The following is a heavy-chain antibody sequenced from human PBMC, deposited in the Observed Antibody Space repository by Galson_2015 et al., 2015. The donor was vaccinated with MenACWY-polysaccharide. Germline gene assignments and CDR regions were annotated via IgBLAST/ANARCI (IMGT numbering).Heavy chain of an antibody. D-gene: IGHD1-1*01. CDR2: ISLDGRNT. Sequence: SLRLSCAASGFTFTSYTMSWIRQAPGKGPEWVTVISLDGRNTYHADPVKGRFTISRNNSKNTLYLQMHDLRAEDTAVYYCVKAHETSGWNRGPGYWGQGTLVTVSS. J-gene: IGHJ4*02. CDR1: GFTFTSYT. CDR3: VKAHETSGWNRGPGY. V-gene: IGHV3-23*01.